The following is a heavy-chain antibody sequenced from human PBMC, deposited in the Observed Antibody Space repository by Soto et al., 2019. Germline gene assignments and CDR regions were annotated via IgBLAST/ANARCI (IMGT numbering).Heavy chain of an antibody. CDR1: GFTCSSYA. Sequence: EVQLLESGGGLVQPGGSLRLSCAASGFTCSSYAMSWVRQAPGKGLEWVSAISGSGGSTYYADSVKGRFTISRDNSKNTLYLQMNSLRAEDTAVYYCAKDLGYCSSTSCHYSAFDIWGQGTMVTVSS. J-gene: IGHJ3*02. CDR2: ISGSGGST. V-gene: IGHV3-23*01. CDR3: AKDLGYCSSTSCHYSAFDI. D-gene: IGHD2-2*01.